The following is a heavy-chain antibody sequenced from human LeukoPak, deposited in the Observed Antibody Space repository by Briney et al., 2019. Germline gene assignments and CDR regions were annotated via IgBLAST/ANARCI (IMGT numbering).Heavy chain of an antibody. J-gene: IGHJ6*03. CDR3: ARAIAATGYYYYYIDV. Sequence: SETLSLTCTVSGGSISSNDYYWSWIRQPPGKGLEWIAYIYYSGSTYYNPSLKSRVTISVDTSKNQFSLKLSSVTAADTAVYYCARAIAATGYYYYYIDVWGKGTSVTVSS. CDR1: GGSISSNDYY. CDR2: IYYSGST. D-gene: IGHD6-13*01. V-gene: IGHV4-30-4*08.